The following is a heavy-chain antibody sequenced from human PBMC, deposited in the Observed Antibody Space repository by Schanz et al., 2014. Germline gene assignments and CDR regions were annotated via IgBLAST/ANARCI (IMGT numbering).Heavy chain of an antibody. D-gene: IGHD6-19*01. CDR1: GFIFGDYA. V-gene: IGHV3-30*18. CDR3: AKCIGWYGRCAFDI. Sequence: VQLVESGGGLVKPGGSLRLSCAASGFIFGDYAIHWVRQAPGKGLEWVAAISNHGLNTYFGDSVKGRFTISRDNSKNTLYLQMNSLIAEDTAVYYCAKCIGWYGRCAFDIWGQGTMVTVSS. J-gene: IGHJ3*02. CDR2: ISNHGLNT.